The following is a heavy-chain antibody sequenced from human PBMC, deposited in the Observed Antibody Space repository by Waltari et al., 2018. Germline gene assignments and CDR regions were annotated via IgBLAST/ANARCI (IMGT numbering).Heavy chain of an antibody. CDR2: IWHDGSNK. J-gene: IGHJ2*01. CDR3: VSGSSWNLDL. Sequence: QVQLVESGGGVVQPGRSLRLSCVASGFTFSSYGMHWVRQAPGKGLEWVAVIWHDGSNKYYADSVKGRFTISREDSKNTLYLQMNSLRAEDTAVYYCVSGSSWNLDLWGRGTLVTVSS. V-gene: IGHV3-33*01. CDR1: GFTFSSYG. D-gene: IGHD6-13*01.